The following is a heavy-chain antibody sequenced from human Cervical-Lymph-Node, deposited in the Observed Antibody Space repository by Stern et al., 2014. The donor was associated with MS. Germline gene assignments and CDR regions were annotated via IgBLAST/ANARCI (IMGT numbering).Heavy chain of an antibody. CDR1: GYSFTANW. J-gene: IGHJ4*02. D-gene: IGHD4-17*01. V-gene: IGHV5-51*01. Sequence: VKLVQSGAEVKKPGASLKISCKGSGYSFTANWIAWVRQMPGQGLAWMGIIYPDNSDTRYSPSFQGQVTISADKSISTAYLQWSSLKASDTAMYYCARDYGDYAFDYWGQGTLVTVSS. CDR3: ARDYGDYAFDY. CDR2: IYPDNSDT.